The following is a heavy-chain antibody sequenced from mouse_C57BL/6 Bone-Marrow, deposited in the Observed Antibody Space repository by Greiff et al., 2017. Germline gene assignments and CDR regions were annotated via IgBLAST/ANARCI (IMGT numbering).Heavy chain of an antibody. CDR1: GFTFSSYG. Sequence: EVMLVESGGDLVKPGGSLKLSCAASGFTFSSYGLSWVRQTPDKRLEWVATISSGGSYTYYPDSVKGRFTISRDNAKNTLYLQMRSLKSEDTAMYYCARLDGYYEAYWGQGTLVTVSA. CDR3: ARLDGYYEAY. V-gene: IGHV5-6*02. D-gene: IGHD2-3*01. J-gene: IGHJ3*01. CDR2: ISSGGSYT.